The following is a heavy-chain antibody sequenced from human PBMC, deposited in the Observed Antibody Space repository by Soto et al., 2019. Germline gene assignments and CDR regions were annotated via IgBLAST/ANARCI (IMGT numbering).Heavy chain of an antibody. J-gene: IGHJ4*02. D-gene: IGHD2-8*01. CDR1: GGSFSGYY. CDR2: INHSGST. CDR3: ARGPIRTGDCTNGVCSTYYFDY. Sequence: PSETLSLTCAVYGGSFSGYYWSWIRQPPGKGLEWIGEINHSGSTNYNPSLKSRVTISVDTSKNQFSLKLSSVTAADTAVYYCARGPIRTGDCTNGVCSTYYFDYWGQGTLVTVSS. V-gene: IGHV4-34*01.